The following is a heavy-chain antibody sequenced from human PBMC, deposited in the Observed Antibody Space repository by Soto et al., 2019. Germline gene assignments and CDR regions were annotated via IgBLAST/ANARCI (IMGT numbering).Heavy chain of an antibody. CDR3: ARAGSGNFTGYFRYYYYLMDV. J-gene: IGHJ6*03. Sequence: PSETLSLTCTVSGGSISSYYWSWIRQPPGKGLEWIGYIYYSGSTNYNPSLKSRVTISVDTSKNQFSLKLSSVTAADTAVYYCARAGSGNFTGYFRYYYYLMDVWGKGTTVPVSS. V-gene: IGHV4-59*01. CDR2: IYYSGST. CDR1: GGSISSYY. D-gene: IGHD3-9*01.